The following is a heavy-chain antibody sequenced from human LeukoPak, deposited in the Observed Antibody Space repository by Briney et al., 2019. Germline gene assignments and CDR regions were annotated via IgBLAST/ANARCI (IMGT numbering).Heavy chain of an antibody. CDR2: ISSSSSYI. CDR1: GFTFSSYS. D-gene: IGHD3-10*01. CDR3: ARDSSSGSPPGVN. Sequence: GGSLRLSCAASGFTFSSYSMNWVRQAPGKGLEWVSSISSSSSYIYYADSVKGRFTISRDNAKNSLYLQMNSLRAEDTAVYYCARDSSSGSPPGVNWDQGTLVTVSS. J-gene: IGHJ4*02. V-gene: IGHV3-21*01.